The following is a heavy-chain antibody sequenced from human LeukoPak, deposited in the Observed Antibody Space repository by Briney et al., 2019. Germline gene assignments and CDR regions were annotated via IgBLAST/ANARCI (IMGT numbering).Heavy chain of an antibody. CDR3: AKDWKHYGDFHAFDG. V-gene: IGHV3-23*01. CDR1: GFTFSRYA. D-gene: IGHD4-17*01. J-gene: IGHJ3*01. Sequence: PGGSLRLSCAGSGFTFSRYAMNWVRQAPGKGLEWVAGISDSSKSTYYADSVTGRFTITRDNYKNTLYLQMKSLRAEDTAVYYCAKDWKHYGDFHAFDGWGQGTMVTVSS. CDR2: ISDSSKST.